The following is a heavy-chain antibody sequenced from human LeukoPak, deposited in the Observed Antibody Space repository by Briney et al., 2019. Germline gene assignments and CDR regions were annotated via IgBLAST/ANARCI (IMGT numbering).Heavy chain of an antibody. V-gene: IGHV3-23*01. CDR3: AKIDF. CDR2: MSGWGETL. CDR1: GFTLSNHA. J-gene: IGHJ3*01. Sequence: GGGLRHSCAAPGFTLSNHAMSWVRQVPGKGPEWVAVMSGWGETLHYSDSVKGRFRVSRDNSRNLLFLDRKSLRVDDTAMYYCAKIDFWGQGALVTVSS.